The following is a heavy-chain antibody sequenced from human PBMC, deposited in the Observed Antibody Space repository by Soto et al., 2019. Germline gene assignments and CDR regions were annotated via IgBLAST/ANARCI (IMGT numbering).Heavy chain of an antibody. J-gene: IGHJ4*02. D-gene: IGHD3-22*01. CDR1: GFSLSVYGVR. Sequence: SGPTLVNPTPALTLTCSFSGFSLSVYGVRVIWFRQPPGETLEWLALIHWNDDKRYSTYVKSRLTITKDTSKNQVVITLTNLDPLDTGTYFCAHTQDSSGFLNSWGQGILVTVSS. CDR2: IHWNDDK. CDR3: AHTQDSSGFLNS. V-gene: IGHV2-5*01.